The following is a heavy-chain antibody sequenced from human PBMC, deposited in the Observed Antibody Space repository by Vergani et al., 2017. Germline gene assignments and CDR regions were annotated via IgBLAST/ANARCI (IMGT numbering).Heavy chain of an antibody. CDR3: AKEGAWIQLWQEYYGMDV. CDR1: GFTFRNSA. J-gene: IGHJ6*02. D-gene: IGHD5-18*01. V-gene: IGHV3-23*01. Sequence: EVQLLESGGGLAQPGGSLRLSCAASGFTFRNSAMTWVRQAPGKGLEWVSIISDNGGTTYYADSVKGRFTISRDNSKDTLYLQMNSLRAEDTAVYYCAKEGAWIQLWQEYYGMDVWGQGTTVTVSS. CDR2: ISDNGGTT.